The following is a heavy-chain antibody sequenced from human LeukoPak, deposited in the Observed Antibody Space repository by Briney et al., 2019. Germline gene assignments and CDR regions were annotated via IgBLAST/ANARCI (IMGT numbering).Heavy chain of an antibody. CDR2: ISAYNGNT. D-gene: IGHD6-19*01. V-gene: IGHV1-18*04. CDR1: GYTFTIYG. Sequence: GASVTVSCKASGYTFTIYGISWERQAPGPGLEWMGLISAYNGNTNYSQEVQGRGNMTTDTSTSTAYMELRSLRSDDTAVYYCARDRFDGWYRHNWFDPWGQGTLVTVSS. J-gene: IGHJ5*02. CDR3: ARDRFDGWYRHNWFDP.